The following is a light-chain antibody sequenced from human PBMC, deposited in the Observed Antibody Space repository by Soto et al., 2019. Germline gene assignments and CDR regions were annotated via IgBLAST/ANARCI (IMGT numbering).Light chain of an antibody. CDR3: QQYDNWPYT. Sequence: EIVMTHSPATLSVSPGERATLYCRASQSVSNNLAWYQQTPGQAPRLLIYGASTRATAIPARFSGSGSGTEFTLTISSLQSEDFAVYFCQQYDNWPYTFGQGTRLEIK. CDR2: GAS. CDR1: QSVSNN. J-gene: IGKJ5*01. V-gene: IGKV3-15*01.